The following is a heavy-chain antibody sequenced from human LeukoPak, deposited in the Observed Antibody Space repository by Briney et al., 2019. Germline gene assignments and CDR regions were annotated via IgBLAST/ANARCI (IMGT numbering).Heavy chain of an antibody. D-gene: IGHD1-14*01. CDR2: IIPIFGTA. V-gene: IGHV1-69*13. Sequence: ASVKVSCKASGGTFSSYAISWVRQAPGQGLEWMGGIIPIFGTANYAQKFQGRVTITADESTSTAYMELSSLRSEDTAVYYCVRDNSIADRGWWFDPWGQGTLVTVSS. CDR1: GGTFSSYA. J-gene: IGHJ5*02. CDR3: VRDNSIADRGWWFDP.